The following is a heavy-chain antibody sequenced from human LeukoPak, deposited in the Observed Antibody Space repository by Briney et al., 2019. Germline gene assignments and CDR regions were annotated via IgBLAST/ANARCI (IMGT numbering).Heavy chain of an antibody. D-gene: IGHD4-17*01. V-gene: IGHV3-30*04. CDR3: ARDYGDGRGYFDY. J-gene: IGHJ4*02. Sequence: GGSLRLSCAASGFTFSSYAMHWVRQAPGKGLEWVTVISYDGSNKYYADSVKGRFTISRDNSKNTLYLQMNSLRAEDTAVYYCARDYGDGRGYFDYWGQGTLVIVSS. CDR2: ISYDGSNK. CDR1: GFTFSSYA.